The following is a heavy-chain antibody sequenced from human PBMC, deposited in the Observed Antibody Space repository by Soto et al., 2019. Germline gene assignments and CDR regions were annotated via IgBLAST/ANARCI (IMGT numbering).Heavy chain of an antibody. V-gene: IGHV3-21*06. CDR3: ATDSLYSTTWYVYFDL. CDR2: ISRTGDDV. Sequence: EGQLVESGGGLVKPGGSLRLSCAASGFIFTNYGMHWVRQAPGKGLEWVASISRTGDDVLYADSVKGRFSISRDNAKNSLSLQMSSLRVEDTSVYYCATDSLYSTTWYVYFDLWGQGTLVTVSS. D-gene: IGHD6-13*01. J-gene: IGHJ5*02. CDR1: GFIFTNYG.